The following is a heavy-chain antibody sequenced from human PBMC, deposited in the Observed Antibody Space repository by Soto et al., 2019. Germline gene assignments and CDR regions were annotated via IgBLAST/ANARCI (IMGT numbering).Heavy chain of an antibody. J-gene: IGHJ6*02. V-gene: IGHV3-33*01. CDR1: GFTFSGHA. Sequence: QVQLVESGGGVAQPGRSLRLSCTVSGFTFSGHAMHWVRQAPGKGLEWVTQIWYDGSNKYYAESVKGRFTISRDNSKNTLYLQMTSLRVEDTAVYYCARDGPGLAPYALDVWGQGTSVTVSS. CDR3: ARDGPGLAPYALDV. D-gene: IGHD6-19*01. CDR2: IWYDGSNK.